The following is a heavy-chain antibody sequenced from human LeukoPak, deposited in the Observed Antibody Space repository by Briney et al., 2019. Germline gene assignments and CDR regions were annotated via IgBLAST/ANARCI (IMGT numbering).Heavy chain of an antibody. CDR2: IRKKGYGETT. Sequence: GGSLRLSCTASGFSFGDDAWSWFRQAPGRGLEFVSFIRKKGYGETTDYAASVRGRFTISRDDAKSTAYLQMNSLEIEDTALYYCSRGLHDYDDSNYYFDRWGRGTQVTVSS. D-gene: IGHD4-17*01. J-gene: IGHJ4*02. CDR3: SRGLHDYDDSNYYFDR. V-gene: IGHV3-49*03. CDR1: GFSFGDDA.